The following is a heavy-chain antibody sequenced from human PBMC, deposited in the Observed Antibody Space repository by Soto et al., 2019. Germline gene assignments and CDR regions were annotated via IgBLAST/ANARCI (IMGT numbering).Heavy chain of an antibody. D-gene: IGHD2-21*02. V-gene: IGHV1-3*05. CDR3: AMIIVVVTALDY. Sequence: QVQLVQSGAEEKKPGASVKVYCKASGYTFTSYAMHWVRQAPGQRLEWMGGINAGNGNTKYSQKFQGRVTITRDTSASPAYMELSSLRSEATAVYYCAMIIVVVTALDYWGPGTLVSVSS. CDR2: INAGNGNT. CDR1: GYTFTSYA. J-gene: IGHJ4*02.